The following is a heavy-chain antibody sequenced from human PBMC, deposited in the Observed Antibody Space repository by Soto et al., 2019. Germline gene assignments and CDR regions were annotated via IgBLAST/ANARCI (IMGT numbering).Heavy chain of an antibody. CDR3: ARGAHGSGYAVY. CDR2: ISGYNGNT. J-gene: IGHJ4*02. Sequence: QVQLVQSGTEVKKPGASVKVSCKASGYTFTTYGINWVRQAPGQGLEWMGWISGYNGNTNYPQKFQGRVTMTTDTSRSTAYMELRSLRSEDTAVYYCARGAHGSGYAVYWGQGTLVTVSS. V-gene: IGHV1-18*01. D-gene: IGHD3-3*01. CDR1: GYTFTTYG.